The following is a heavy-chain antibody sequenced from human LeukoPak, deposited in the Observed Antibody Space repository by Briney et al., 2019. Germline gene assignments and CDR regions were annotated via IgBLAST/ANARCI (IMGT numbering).Heavy chain of an antibody. J-gene: IGHJ5*02. CDR1: GLTVGSSY. CDR3: ARGWGWFDP. V-gene: IGHV3-53*01. D-gene: IGHD1-26*01. CDR2: IYSTDST. Sequence: GGSLRLSCAASGLTVGSSYINWVRQAPGKGLEWVSIIYSTDSTYYADSVKGRFTISRDNSKNTVYLDMSGLRAEDTAVYYCARGWGWFDPWGQGTLVTVSS.